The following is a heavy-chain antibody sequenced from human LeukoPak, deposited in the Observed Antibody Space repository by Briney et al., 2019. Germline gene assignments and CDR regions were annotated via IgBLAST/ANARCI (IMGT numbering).Heavy chain of an antibody. CDR3: ARDGSGYCGGDCYYFDY. J-gene: IGHJ4*02. V-gene: IGHV1-69*13. Sequence: SVKVSCKGSRGTFSSYAISWVRQAPGQGLEWMGGIIPIFGTANYAQKFQGRVTITADESTSTAYMELSSLRSEDTAVYYCARDGSGYCGGDCYYFDYWGQGTLVTVSS. CDR1: RGTFSSYA. D-gene: IGHD2-21*01. CDR2: IIPIFGTA.